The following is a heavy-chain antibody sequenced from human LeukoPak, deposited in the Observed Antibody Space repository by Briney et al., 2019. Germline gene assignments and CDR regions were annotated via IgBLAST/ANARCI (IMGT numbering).Heavy chain of an antibody. Sequence: ASVKVSCTASGYTFTSYYMHWVRQAPGQGLEWMGIINPSGGSTSYAQKFQGRVTMTRDTSTSTVYMELSSLRSEDTAVYYCARTLYYDILTGYDNYYYYGMDVWGQGTTVTVSS. CDR3: ARTLYYDILTGYDNYYYYGMDV. CDR1: GYTFTSYY. J-gene: IGHJ6*02. CDR2: INPSGGST. D-gene: IGHD3-9*01. V-gene: IGHV1-46*01.